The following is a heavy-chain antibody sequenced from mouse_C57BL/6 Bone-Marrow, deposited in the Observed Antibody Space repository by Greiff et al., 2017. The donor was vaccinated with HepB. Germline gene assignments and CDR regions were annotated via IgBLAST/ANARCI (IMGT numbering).Heavy chain of an antibody. V-gene: IGHV5-15*01. J-gene: IGHJ4*01. CDR3: ARQVTAQATGFVYAMDY. CDR1: GFTFSDYG. CDR2: ISNLAYSI. D-gene: IGHD3-2*02. Sequence: EVQRVESGGGLVQPGGSLKLSCAASGFTFSDYGMAWVRQAPRKGPEWVAFISNLAYSIYYADTVTGRFTISRENAKNTLYLEMSSLRSEDTAMYYCARQVTAQATGFVYAMDYWGQGTSVTVSS.